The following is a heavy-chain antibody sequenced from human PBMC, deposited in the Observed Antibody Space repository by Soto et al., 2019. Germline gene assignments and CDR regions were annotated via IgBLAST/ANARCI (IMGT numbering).Heavy chain of an antibody. CDR2: IYYSGST. J-gene: IGHJ4*02. D-gene: IGHD3-3*01. Sequence: QLQLQESGPGLVKPSETLSLTCTVSGGSISSSSYYWGWIRQPPGKGLEWIGSIYYSGSTYYNPSLKSRVTISVDTSKNQFSLKLSSVTAADTAVYYCARVQIFRRCGDYWGQGTLVTVSS. V-gene: IGHV4-39*01. CDR3: ARVQIFRRCGDY. CDR1: GGSISSSSYY.